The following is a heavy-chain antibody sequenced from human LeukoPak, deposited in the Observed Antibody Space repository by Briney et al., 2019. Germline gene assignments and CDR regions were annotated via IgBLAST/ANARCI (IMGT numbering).Heavy chain of an antibody. D-gene: IGHD3-3*01. CDR3: ARIERVVTRTTPYFDY. Sequence: QPSETLSLTCAVYGGSFSGYYWSWIRQPPGKGLEWIGEINHSGSTNYNPSLKSRVTISVDTSKNQFSLKLSSVTAADTAVYYCARIERVVTRTTPYFDYWGQGTLVTVSS. V-gene: IGHV4-34*01. CDR2: INHSGST. CDR1: GGSFSGYY. J-gene: IGHJ4*02.